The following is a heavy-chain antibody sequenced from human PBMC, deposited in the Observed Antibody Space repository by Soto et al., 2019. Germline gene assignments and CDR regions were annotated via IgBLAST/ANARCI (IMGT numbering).Heavy chain of an antibody. V-gene: IGHV3-21*03. CDR2: ISSGSDYT. CDR1: GFTFSICS. J-gene: IGHJ4*02. CDR3: ARDGSGWSRDY. Sequence: GGSLRLSCTASGFTFSICSMNWVRQAPGKGLEWVSSISSGSDYTYYSDSVRGRFAISRDNAKNSLYLQMDSLRAEDIGIYYCARDGSGWSRDYWGQGTLVTVSS. D-gene: IGHD6-19*01.